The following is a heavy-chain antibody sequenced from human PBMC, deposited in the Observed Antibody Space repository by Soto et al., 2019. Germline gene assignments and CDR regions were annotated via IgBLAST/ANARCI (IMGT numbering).Heavy chain of an antibody. CDR1: GYTFTGYY. V-gene: IGHV1-2*02. J-gene: IGHJ6*02. Sequence: ASVKVSGKASGYTFTGYYMHWVRQAPGQGLEWMGWINPNSGGTNYAQKFQGRVTMTRDTSISTAYMELSRLRSDDTAVYYCGGGQHFNYDYYCYGMDVWGQGIRGTVYS. CDR2: INPNSGGT. CDR3: GGGQHFNYDYYCYGMDV. D-gene: IGHD1-7*01.